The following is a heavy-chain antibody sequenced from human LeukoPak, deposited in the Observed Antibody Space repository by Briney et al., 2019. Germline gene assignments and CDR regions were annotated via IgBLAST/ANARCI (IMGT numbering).Heavy chain of an antibody. CDR3: ARVGGGYDYFTPYYFDY. D-gene: IGHD5-12*01. V-gene: IGHV4-59*08. CDR2: IYYSGST. Sequence: PSETLSLTCAVSGGSISSYYWSWIRQPPGKGLEWIGYIYYSGSTNYNPSLKSRVTISVDTSKNQFSLKLSSVTAADTAVYYCARVGGGYDYFTPYYFDYWGQGTLVTVSS. CDR1: GGSISSYY. J-gene: IGHJ4*02.